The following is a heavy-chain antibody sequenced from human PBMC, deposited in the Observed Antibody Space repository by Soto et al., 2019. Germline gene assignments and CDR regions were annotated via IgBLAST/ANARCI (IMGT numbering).Heavy chain of an antibody. CDR2: ISGSGFKK. V-gene: IGHV3-23*01. CDR1: RFMPEDLS. J-gene: IGHJ5*02. Sequence: PGGCLRLSCVPSRFMPEDLSTRYDRPPRRKQLGWISSISGSGFKKYYADSVKGRFTISRDNSKSTVYLELNNLSAEDTAVYHCAKNQGVELVPLATVDWFDPWGQGSVVTVSS. D-gene: IGHD1-26*01. CDR3: AKNQGVELVPLATVDWFDP.